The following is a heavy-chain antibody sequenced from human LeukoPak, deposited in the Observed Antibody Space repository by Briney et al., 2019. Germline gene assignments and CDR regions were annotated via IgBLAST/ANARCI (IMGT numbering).Heavy chain of an antibody. CDR3: ARVWYYDILTGYPPGPNFDY. V-gene: IGHV4-39*07. Sequence: SETLSLTCTVSGGSISSSSYYWGWIRQPPGKGLEWIGSIYYSGSTYYNPSLKSRVTISVDTSKNQFSLKLSSVTAADTAVYYCARVWYYDILTGYPPGPNFDYWGQGTLVTVSS. D-gene: IGHD3-9*01. J-gene: IGHJ4*02. CDR2: IYYSGST. CDR1: GGSISSSSYY.